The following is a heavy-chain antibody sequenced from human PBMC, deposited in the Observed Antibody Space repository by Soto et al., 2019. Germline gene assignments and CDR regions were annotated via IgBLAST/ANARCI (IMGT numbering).Heavy chain of an antibody. D-gene: IGHD3-9*01. V-gene: IGHV3-20*04. J-gene: IGHJ3*01. CDR3: ARADYDILTGYDASDF. CDR2: INWNGGST. Sequence: PGGSLRLSCAASGFTFDDYGMSWVRQAPGKGLEWVSGINWNGGSTGYADSVKGRFTISRDNAKNSLYLQMNSLRAEDTALYYCARADYDILTGYDASDFCGQGIMVTVSS. CDR1: GFTFDDYG.